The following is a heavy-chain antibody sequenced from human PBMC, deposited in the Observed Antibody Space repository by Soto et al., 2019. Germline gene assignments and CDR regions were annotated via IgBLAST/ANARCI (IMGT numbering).Heavy chain of an antibody. Sequence: QVQLQESGPGLVKPSETLSLTCTVSGGSISSYYWSWVRQPPGKGLEWIGYIYYSGSTNYNPSLKSRVTTSVDTSKNQVSLKLSSVTAADTAVYYCASRYGGTLDYWGQGTLVTVSS. CDR1: GGSISSYY. CDR2: IYYSGST. CDR3: ASRYGGTLDY. J-gene: IGHJ4*02. V-gene: IGHV4-59*08. D-gene: IGHD4-17*01.